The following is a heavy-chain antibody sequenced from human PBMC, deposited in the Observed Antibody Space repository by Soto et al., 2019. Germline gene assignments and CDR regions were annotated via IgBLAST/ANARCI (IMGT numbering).Heavy chain of an antibody. CDR1: GGSFSGYY. V-gene: IGHV4-34*01. CDR3: ARGNIRTTFITMVRGVPYFDY. CDR2: INHSGST. Sequence: QVQLQQWGAGLLKPSETLSLTCAVYGGSFSGYYWSWIRQPPGKGLEWIGEINHSGSTNYNPSLKSRVTISVDTSKNQFSLKLSSVAAADTAVYYCARGNIRTTFITMVRGVPYFDYWGQGTLVTVSS. J-gene: IGHJ4*02. D-gene: IGHD3-10*01.